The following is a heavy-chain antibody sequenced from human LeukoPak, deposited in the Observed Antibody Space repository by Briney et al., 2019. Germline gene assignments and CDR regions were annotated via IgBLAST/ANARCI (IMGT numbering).Heavy chain of an antibody. J-gene: IGHJ4*02. CDR2: IYHSGST. CDR1: GYSISSGYY. D-gene: IGHD1-26*01. CDR3: AGQWELPIDY. V-gene: IGHV4-38-2*01. Sequence: SETLSLTCAVSGYSISSGYYWGWIRQPPGKGLEWIGSIYHSGSTYYNPSLKSQVTISVDTSKNRFSLKLSSVTAADTAVYYCAGQWELPIDYWGQGTLVTVSS.